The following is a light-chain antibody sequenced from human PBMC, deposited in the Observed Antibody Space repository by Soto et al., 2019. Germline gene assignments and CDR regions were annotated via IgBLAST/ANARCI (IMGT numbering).Light chain of an antibody. CDR1: QSISNR. Sequence: DIQMTQSPSTRSASVGDRVTITCRASQSISNRLAWYQQTPGKAPKLLIFKASTSQSGVPSSFSGSGSGTEFTLTISSLQPGDFATYYCQQYYNYPLTFGQGTKVDIK. J-gene: IGKJ1*01. CDR3: QQYYNYPLT. CDR2: KAS. V-gene: IGKV1-5*03.